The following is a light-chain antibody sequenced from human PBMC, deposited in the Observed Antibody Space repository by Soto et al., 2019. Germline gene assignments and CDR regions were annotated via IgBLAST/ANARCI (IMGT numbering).Light chain of an antibody. CDR3: QQYGSSSYT. V-gene: IGKV3-20*01. CDR2: GAS. CDR1: QSVASSY. J-gene: IGKJ2*01. Sequence: EIVLTQSPGTLSLSPGEGATLSCRASQSVASSYLAWYQQKPGQALRLLIYGASNRATGIPDRFSGGGSGTDFTLTISRLEPEDFAVYYCQQYGSSSYTFGQGTKLEIK.